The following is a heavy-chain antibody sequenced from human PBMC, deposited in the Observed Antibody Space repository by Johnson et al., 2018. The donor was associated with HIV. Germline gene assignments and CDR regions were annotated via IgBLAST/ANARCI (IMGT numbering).Heavy chain of an antibody. CDR3: AKDVGNYWPDSFDI. CDR2: IPNDGSNE. CDR1: GFTFSRYG. J-gene: IGHJ3*02. D-gene: IGHD3-22*01. Sequence: QVQLVESGGGVVQPGGSLRLSCVASGFTFSRYGMHWVRQAPGKGLEWVAFIPNDGSNEYYADSVKGRFTISRDNSENTLYLQMNSLRDEDTAVYYCAKDVGNYWPDSFDIWGQGTMVTVSS. V-gene: IGHV3-30*02.